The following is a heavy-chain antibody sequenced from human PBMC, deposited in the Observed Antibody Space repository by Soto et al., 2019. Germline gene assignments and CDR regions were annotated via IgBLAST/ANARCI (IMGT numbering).Heavy chain of an antibody. Sequence: EVQLVESGGGLVQPGRSLRLSCAASGFTFDDYDMHWVRQAPGMGLARVSSISWSSGSIGYADLVKGRFTISRDNANNSLDLQTNSLRPEDTAVYYCAKDLGYNYGDYYHYGMDVWGQGTTVTVSS. V-gene: IGHV3-9*01. J-gene: IGHJ6*02. CDR3: AKDLGYNYGDYYHYGMDV. D-gene: IGHD1-1*01. CDR2: ISWSSGSI. CDR1: GFTFDDYD.